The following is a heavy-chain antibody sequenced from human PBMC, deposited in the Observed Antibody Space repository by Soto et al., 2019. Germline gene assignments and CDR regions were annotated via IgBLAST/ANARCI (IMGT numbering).Heavy chain of an antibody. J-gene: IGHJ5*02. CDR1: GGSISSGDYY. Sequence: SETLSLTCTVSGGSISSGDYYWSWIRQPPGKGLEWIGYIYYSGSTYYNPSLKSRVTISVDTSKNQFSLKLSSVTAADTAVYYCARDTAPAGINWFDPWGQGTLVTVSS. CDR2: IYYSGST. D-gene: IGHD6-13*01. CDR3: ARDTAPAGINWFDP. V-gene: IGHV4-30-4*01.